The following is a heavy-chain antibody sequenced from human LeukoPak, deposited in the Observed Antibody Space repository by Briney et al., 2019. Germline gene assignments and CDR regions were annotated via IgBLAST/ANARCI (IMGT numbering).Heavy chain of an antibody. CDR2: ISGSGSSI. D-gene: IGHD3-10*01. Sequence: GGSLRLSCAASGFTFRSYEMNWVRQAPGKGLEWISYISGSGSSIYYADSVKGRFTISRDNAKNSVHLQMNSLRARDTAVYYCATFIIGPTIDYWGQGTLVTVSS. J-gene: IGHJ4*02. V-gene: IGHV3-48*03. CDR1: GFTFRSYE. CDR3: ATFIIGPTIDY.